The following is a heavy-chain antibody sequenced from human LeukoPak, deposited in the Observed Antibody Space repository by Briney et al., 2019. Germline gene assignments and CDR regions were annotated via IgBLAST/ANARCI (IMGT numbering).Heavy chain of an antibody. J-gene: IGHJ4*02. CDR1: GFTFSSYS. CDR2: ISSSSSCI. V-gene: IGHV3-21*01. D-gene: IGHD5-24*01. CDR3: ARNLEMATY. Sequence: GGSLRLSCAASGFTFSSYSMNWVRQAPAKGLEWVSSISSSSSCIYYADSVKGRLTISRDNAKNSLYLQMNSLRAEDTAVYYCARNLEMATYWGQGTLVTVSS.